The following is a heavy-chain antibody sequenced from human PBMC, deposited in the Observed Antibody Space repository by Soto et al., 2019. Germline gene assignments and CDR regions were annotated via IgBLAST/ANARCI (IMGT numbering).Heavy chain of an antibody. Sequence: EVQLLGSGGGLVQPGGSLRLSCVGSGFTFSTYWMNWVRQAPGKGLERVANINPDGNVGTYVDSVRGRFTTSRDNAKNSLYLQMNSLRADDTAVYFCAGWGGHDYNYWGQGIMVTVSS. CDR1: GFTFSTYW. CDR3: AGWGGHDYNY. CDR2: INPDGNVG. V-gene: IGHV3-7*03. D-gene: IGHD4-4*01. J-gene: IGHJ4*02.